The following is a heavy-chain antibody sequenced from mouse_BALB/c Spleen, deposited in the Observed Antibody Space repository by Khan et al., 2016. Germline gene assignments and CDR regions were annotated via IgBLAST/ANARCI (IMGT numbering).Heavy chain of an antibody. Sequence: EVQLVESGGGLVQPGGSLKLSCATSGFTFSDYYMYWVRQTPEKRLEWVAYISNGGANTYYPDTVKGRFTISRHNAKNILYLQMSRLNSEDTAMYYCAGRVRSYGSPWYFDVWGAGTTVTVSS. CDR2: ISNGGANT. D-gene: IGHD1-1*01. CDR1: GFTFSDYY. CDR3: AGRVRSYGSPWYFDV. V-gene: IGHV5-12*02. J-gene: IGHJ1*01.